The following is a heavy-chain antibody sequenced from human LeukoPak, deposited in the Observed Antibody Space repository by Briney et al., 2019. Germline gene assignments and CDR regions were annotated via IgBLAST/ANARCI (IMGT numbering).Heavy chain of an antibody. D-gene: IGHD5-24*01. CDR2: ISASGST. V-gene: IGHV4-61*02. J-gene: IGHJ4*02. CDR1: DDSISSGSYY. CDR3: AREQRWLQSLDY. Sequence: SETLSLTCTVSDDSISSGSYYWSWIRQPAGKGLEWIGRISASGSTNYNPSLKSRVTISVNTSKNQFSLKLSSVTATDTAVYYCAREQRWLQSLDYWGQGTLVTVSS.